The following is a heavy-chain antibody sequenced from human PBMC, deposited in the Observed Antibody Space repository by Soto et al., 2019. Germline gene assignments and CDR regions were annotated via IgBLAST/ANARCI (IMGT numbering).Heavy chain of an antibody. J-gene: IGHJ4*02. CDR3: ARGRTVRNYADDSSDYFYFFDY. V-gene: IGHV4-59*01. CDR2: VYYTGST. Sequence: LETLSLTCTVSGDSISTFYWGWMRQSPGKELEWIGYVYYTGSTNYNPSLKSRVTISVDRSKNQFSLKLTSANAADTAVYYCARGRTVRNYADDSSDYFYFFDYWGQGTQVTVSS. CDR1: GDSISTFY. D-gene: IGHD3-22*01.